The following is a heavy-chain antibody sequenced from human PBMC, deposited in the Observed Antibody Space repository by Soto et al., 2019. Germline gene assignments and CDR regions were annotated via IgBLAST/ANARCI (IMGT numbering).Heavy chain of an antibody. CDR2: IYYSGST. J-gene: IGHJ3*02. Sequence: TSETLSLTCTVSGGSISSGGYYWSWIRQHPGKGLEWIGYIYYSGSTYYNPSLKSRVTISVDTSKNQFSLKLSSVTAADTAVYYCARTIYGDSSGYYLGHTAFDIWGQGTMVTVSS. V-gene: IGHV4-30-4*08. CDR3: ARTIYGDSSGYYLGHTAFDI. D-gene: IGHD3-22*01. CDR1: GGSISSGGYY.